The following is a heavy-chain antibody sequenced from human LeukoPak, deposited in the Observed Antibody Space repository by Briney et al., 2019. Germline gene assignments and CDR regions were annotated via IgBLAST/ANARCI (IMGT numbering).Heavy chain of an antibody. J-gene: IGHJ4*02. CDR3: ARLVSSGLSTKN. V-gene: IGHV3-11*01. D-gene: IGHD3-22*01. Sequence: GGSLRLSCAASGFTFSGYYMSWIRQAPGKGLEWVSYISSSGSTIYYADSVKGRFTISRDNAKNSLYLQMNSLRAEDTAVYYCARLVSSGLSTKNWGQGTLVTVSS. CDR2: ISSSGSTI. CDR1: GFTFSGYY.